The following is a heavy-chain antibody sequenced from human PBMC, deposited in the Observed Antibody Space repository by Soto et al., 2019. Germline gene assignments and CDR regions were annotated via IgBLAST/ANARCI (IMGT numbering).Heavy chain of an antibody. Sequence: SETLSLTCTVSGGSISSSSYYWGWIRQPPGKGLEWIGSIYYSGSTYYNPSLKSRVTISVDTSKNQFSLKLSSVTAADTAVYYCARTSIAAARVFDYWGQGTLVTVSS. CDR3: ARTSIAAARVFDY. J-gene: IGHJ4*02. CDR1: GGSISSSSYY. V-gene: IGHV4-39*01. D-gene: IGHD6-13*01. CDR2: IYYSGST.